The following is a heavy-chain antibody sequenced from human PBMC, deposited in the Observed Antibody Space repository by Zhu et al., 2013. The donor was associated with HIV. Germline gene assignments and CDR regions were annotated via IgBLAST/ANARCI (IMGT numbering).Heavy chain of an antibody. Sequence: QVQLLQSGAEVKRPGASVTVSCRPSGYRFTAYYIHWVRQAPGKGIEWMGWINPKNGGTKMAQTFQGRVIMTRDTSVNTVYMELRSLRSDDTAVYYCARDLYSTSSRPFDIWGQGTMVTVSS. J-gene: IGHJ3*02. D-gene: IGHD6-6*01. CDR3: ARDLYSTSSRPFDI. V-gene: IGHV1-2*02. CDR2: INPKNGGT. CDR1: GYRFTAYY.